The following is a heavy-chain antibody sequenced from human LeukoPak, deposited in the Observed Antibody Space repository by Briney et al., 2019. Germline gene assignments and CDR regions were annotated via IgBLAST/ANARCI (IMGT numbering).Heavy chain of an antibody. D-gene: IGHD3-10*01. CDR3: AKPYNPGSGSYDY. CDR2: ISSSGGII. CDR1: GFTFSSYD. Sequence: GGPLRLSCAASGFTFSSYDMSWVRQAPGKGLEWVSVISSSGGIIYYADSVRGRFTIPRDNSKNTLYLQMNSLRAEDTAVYYCAKPYNPGSGSYDYWGQGTLVTVSS. J-gene: IGHJ4*02. V-gene: IGHV3-23*01.